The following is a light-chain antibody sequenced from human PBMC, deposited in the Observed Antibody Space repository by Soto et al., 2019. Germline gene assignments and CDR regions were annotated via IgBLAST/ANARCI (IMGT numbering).Light chain of an antibody. V-gene: IGLV4-69*01. CDR1: SGHSNNA. CDR2: VNSDGSH. CDR3: QTWGTDTHVV. Sequence: QPVLTQSPSASASLGASVKFTCTLSSGHSNNAITWHQQQPGKGPRYLMKVNSDGSHSKGDGIPDRLSGSSSGAERYLTISPLQSEDEADYYCQTWGTDTHVVFGGGTKVTVL. J-gene: IGLJ2*01.